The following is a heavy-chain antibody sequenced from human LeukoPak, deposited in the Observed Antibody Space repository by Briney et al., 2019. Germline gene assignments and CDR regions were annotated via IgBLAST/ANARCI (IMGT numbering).Heavy chain of an antibody. CDR2: TYTSGST. J-gene: IGHJ4*02. V-gene: IGHV4-4*07. CDR1: GGSISSYY. CDR3: ARHNFKLLWSGSHFDY. D-gene: IGHD3-10*01. Sequence: SETLSLTCTVSGGSISSYYWSWIRQPAGKGLEWIGRTYTSGSTNYNPSLKSRVTMSVDTSKNQFSLKLSSVTAADTAVYYCARHNFKLLWSGSHFDYWGQGTLVTVSS.